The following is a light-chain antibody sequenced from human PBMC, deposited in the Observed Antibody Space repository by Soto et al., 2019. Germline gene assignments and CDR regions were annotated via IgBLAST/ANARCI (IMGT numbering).Light chain of an antibody. CDR2: YDS. CDR3: QVWDISSGHVV. Sequence: SSELTQPPSVSVAPGKTASVACGGSNIGSKSVHWYQKKSSQAPVLVMYYDSDRPSGIPERFSGSNSGNTATLTISRVEAGDEADYYCQVWDISSGHVVFGGGTKVTVL. J-gene: IGLJ3*02. V-gene: IGLV3-21*01. CDR1: NIGSKS.